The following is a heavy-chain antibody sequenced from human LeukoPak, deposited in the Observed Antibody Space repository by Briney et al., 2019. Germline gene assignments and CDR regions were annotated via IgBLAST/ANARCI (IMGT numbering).Heavy chain of an antibody. CDR3: ARESVVPAAFWYFDL. CDR2: IYYSGST. V-gene: IGHV4-30-4*08. J-gene: IGHJ2*01. Sequence: PSQTLSLTCTVSGGSISSGDYYWSWIRQPPGKGLEWIGYIYYSGSTYYNPSLKSRVTISVDTSKNQFSLKLSSVTAADTAVYYCARESVVPAAFWYFDLWGRGTLVTDSS. CDR1: GGSISSGDYY. D-gene: IGHD2-2*01.